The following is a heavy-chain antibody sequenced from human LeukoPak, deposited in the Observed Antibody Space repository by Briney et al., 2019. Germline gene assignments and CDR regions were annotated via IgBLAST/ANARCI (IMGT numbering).Heavy chain of an antibody. CDR2: ISSSSSYI. CDR3: ARDYTAAAGSHDY. D-gene: IGHD6-13*01. J-gene: IGHJ4*02. V-gene: IGHV3-21*01. CDR1: GFTFSSYS. Sequence: GGSLRLSCAASGFTFSSYSMTWVRQAPGKGLEWVSSISSSSSYIYYADSVKGRFTISRDNAKNSLYLQMNSLRAEDTAVYYCARDYTAAAGSHDYWGQGTLVTVSS.